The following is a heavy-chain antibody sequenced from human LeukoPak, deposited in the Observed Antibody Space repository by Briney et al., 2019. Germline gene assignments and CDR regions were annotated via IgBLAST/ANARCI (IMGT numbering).Heavy chain of an antibody. D-gene: IGHD6-13*01. V-gene: IGHV3-30*02. J-gene: IGHJ6*03. CDR1: GFTFSSYC. CDR3: AKYLNERAASIYYYYYIDF. Sequence: SLSVSCAASGFTFSSYCMNWVRQAPGKGLEWVAFIRNDGSNKYYADSVKGRFTISRDNSRNTLYLQMNRLRAEDMAVYYCAKYLNERAASIYYYYYIDFWGKGTTVTVSS. CDR2: IRNDGSNK.